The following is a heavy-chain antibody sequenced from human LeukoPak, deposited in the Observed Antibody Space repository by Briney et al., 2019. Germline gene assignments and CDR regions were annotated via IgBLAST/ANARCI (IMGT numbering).Heavy chain of an antibody. V-gene: IGHV4-4*02. Sequence: SETLSLTCAVSGGSISSSNWWSWVRQPPGKGLEWIGEIYHSGSTNYNPSLRSRVTISVDKFKNHFSLKLSSVTAADTAVYYCARHKSHIVVVPAAEGRNWFDPWGQGTLVTVSS. CDR1: GGSISSSNW. CDR2: IYHSGST. CDR3: ARHKSHIVVVPAAEGRNWFDP. D-gene: IGHD2-2*01. J-gene: IGHJ5*02.